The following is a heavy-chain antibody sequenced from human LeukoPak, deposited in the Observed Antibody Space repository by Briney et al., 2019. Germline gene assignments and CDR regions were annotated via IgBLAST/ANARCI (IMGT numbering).Heavy chain of an antibody. J-gene: IGHJ4*02. Sequence: ASETLSLTCNVSGGSITSYYWSWVRQPAGKGLEWIGRISSSGSTNYNPSLKSRVALSIDASKNQFSLKLTSVSAADTAVYYCAREYDPSTRYFDYWGQGTLVTVSS. CDR3: AREYDPSTRYFDY. CDR2: ISSSGST. V-gene: IGHV4-4*07. CDR1: GGSITSYY. D-gene: IGHD3-3*01.